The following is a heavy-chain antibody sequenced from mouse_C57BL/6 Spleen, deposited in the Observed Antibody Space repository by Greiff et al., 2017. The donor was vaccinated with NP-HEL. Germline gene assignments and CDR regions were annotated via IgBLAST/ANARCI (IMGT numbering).Heavy chain of an antibody. J-gene: IGHJ4*01. CDR1: GYTFTDYY. CDR2: INPNNGGT. V-gene: IGHV1-26*01. CDR3: ARQLSLPRVYAMDY. D-gene: IGHD3-2*02. Sequence: EVQLQQSGPELVKPGASVKISCKASGYTFTDYYMNWVKQSHGKSLEWIGDINPNNGGTSYNQKFKGKATLTVDKSSSTAYMELRSLTSEDSAVYYCARQLSLPRVYAMDYWGQGTSVTVSS.